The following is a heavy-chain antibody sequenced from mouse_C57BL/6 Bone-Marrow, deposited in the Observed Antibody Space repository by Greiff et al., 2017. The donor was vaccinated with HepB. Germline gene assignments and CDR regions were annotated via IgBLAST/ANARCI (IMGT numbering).Heavy chain of an antibody. V-gene: IGHV14-4*01. CDR3: TTDGYYVFMDY. CDR1: GFNIKDDY. D-gene: IGHD2-3*01. J-gene: IGHJ4*01. CDR2: IDPENGDT. Sequence: VQLKQSGAELVRPGASVKLSCTASGFNIKDDYMHWVKQRPEQGLEWIGWIDPENGDTEYASKFQGKATIPEDTSSNTAYLQLSILTSENTAVYYCTTDGYYVFMDYWGRGTSVTDSS.